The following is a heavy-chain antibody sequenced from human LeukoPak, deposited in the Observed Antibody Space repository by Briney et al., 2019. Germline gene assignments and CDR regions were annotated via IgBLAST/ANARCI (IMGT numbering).Heavy chain of an antibody. CDR1: GGSISSYY. Sequence: KPSETLSLTCSVSGGSISSYYWSWIRQPPGKGLEWIGYIYYSGSTNYNPSLKSRVTISVDTSKNQFSLKLSSVTAADTAVYYCARHDGGNTGPLDYWGQGTLVTVSS. D-gene: IGHD4-23*01. CDR3: ARHDGGNTGPLDY. CDR2: IYYSGST. J-gene: IGHJ4*02. V-gene: IGHV4-59*08.